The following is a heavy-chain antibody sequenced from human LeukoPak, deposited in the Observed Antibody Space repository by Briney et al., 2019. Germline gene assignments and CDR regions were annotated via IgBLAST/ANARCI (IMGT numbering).Heavy chain of an antibody. CDR1: GFTFSSYA. D-gene: IGHD6-19*01. J-gene: IGHJ4*02. Sequence: PGASLRLSCAASGFTFSSYAMSWVRQAPGKGLEWVSAISGSGGSTYYADSVKGRFTISRDNSKNTLYLQMNSLRAEDTAVYYCAKGWSSGWYLEYFDYWGQGTLVTVPS. CDR3: AKGWSSGWYLEYFDY. V-gene: IGHV3-23*01. CDR2: ISGSGGST.